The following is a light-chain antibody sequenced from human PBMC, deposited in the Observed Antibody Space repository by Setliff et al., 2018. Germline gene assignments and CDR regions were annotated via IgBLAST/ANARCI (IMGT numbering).Light chain of an antibody. CDR1: SSDIGGYNY. Sequence: QSVLTQPASVSGSPGQSITISCTGTSSDIGGYNYVSWYQQHPGKATKFMICEVSNRPSGVSNRFSGSKSGNTASLTISGLQAEDEADYYCSSYTSSGTDVFGSGTKVTVL. CDR2: EVS. V-gene: IGLV2-14*01. J-gene: IGLJ1*01. CDR3: SSYTSSGTDV.